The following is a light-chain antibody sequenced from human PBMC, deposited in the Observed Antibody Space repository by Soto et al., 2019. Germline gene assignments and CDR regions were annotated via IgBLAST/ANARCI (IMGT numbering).Light chain of an antibody. CDR1: QSVSSSY. CDR3: QQYGSSPEVT. CDR2: GAS. Sequence: EIVLTQSPGTLSLSPGERATLSCRASQSVSSSYLAWYQQKPGQAPRLLIYGASRRATGIPDRFSGSGSGTDLPLTISRLEPEDFAVYYCQQYGSSPEVTFGPGTKVDIK. V-gene: IGKV3-20*01. J-gene: IGKJ3*01.